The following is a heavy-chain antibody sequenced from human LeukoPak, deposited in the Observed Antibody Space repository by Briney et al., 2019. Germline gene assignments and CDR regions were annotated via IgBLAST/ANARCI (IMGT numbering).Heavy chain of an antibody. CDR2: INPSGGST. Sequence: GASVKVSCKASGYTFTSYYMHWVRQAPGQGLEWMGIINPSGGSTSYAQKFQGRVTMTRDTSTSTVYMELSSLRSEDTAVYYCARLDCSSTSCYYFRNFDYWGQGTLVTVSS. J-gene: IGHJ4*02. V-gene: IGHV1-46*01. CDR1: GYTFTSYY. CDR3: ARLDCSSTSCYYFRNFDY. D-gene: IGHD2-2*01.